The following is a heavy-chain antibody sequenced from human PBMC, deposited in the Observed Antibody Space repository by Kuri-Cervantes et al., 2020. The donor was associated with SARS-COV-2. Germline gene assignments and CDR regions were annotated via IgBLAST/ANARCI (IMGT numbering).Heavy chain of an antibody. CDR1: GFRFDDYA. CDR2: ISWTSGSI. CDR3: ASITMVRGVIINFDY. V-gene: IGHV3-9*01. D-gene: IGHD3-10*01. J-gene: IGHJ4*02. Sequence: SLKISCGASGFRFDDYAMHWVRQAPGKGLECVSGISWTSGSIGYADSVKGRFTISRDNAKDSLYLQMNSLRAEDTAVYYCASITMVRGVIINFDYWGQGTPVTVSS.